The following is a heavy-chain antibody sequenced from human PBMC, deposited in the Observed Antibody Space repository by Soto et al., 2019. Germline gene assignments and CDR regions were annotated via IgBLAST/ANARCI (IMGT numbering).Heavy chain of an antibody. Sequence: EVQLVESGGSLVQPGGSLRLSCAASGFTVRSYYMSWVRQAPGKGLEWVSVIYSGGSTYYADSVKGRFTISRHNSKNTLYLQMNSLRAEDTAVYYCARSYGGNSAWYFDLWGRGTLVTVSS. V-gene: IGHV3-53*04. CDR1: GFTVRSYY. CDR2: IYSGGST. CDR3: ARSYGGNSAWYFDL. D-gene: IGHD2-21*02. J-gene: IGHJ2*01.